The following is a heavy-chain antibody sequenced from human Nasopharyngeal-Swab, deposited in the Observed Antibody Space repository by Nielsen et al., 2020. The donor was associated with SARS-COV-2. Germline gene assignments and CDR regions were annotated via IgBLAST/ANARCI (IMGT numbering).Heavy chain of an antibody. Sequence: GGSLRLSCAASGFTFNSYGMHWVRQAPGKGLEWVAVISYDGSNKYYADSVKGRFTISRDNSKNTLYLQMNSLRAEDTAVYYCARDRGDGYNLYYFDYWGQGTLVTVSS. CDR3: ARDRGDGYNLYYFDY. CDR2: ISYDGSNK. CDR1: GFTFNSYG. V-gene: IGHV3-30*03. D-gene: IGHD5-24*01. J-gene: IGHJ4*02.